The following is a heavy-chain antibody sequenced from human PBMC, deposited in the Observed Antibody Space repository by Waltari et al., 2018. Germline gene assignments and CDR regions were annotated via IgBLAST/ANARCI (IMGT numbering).Heavy chain of an antibody. CDR3: AEGGGSYYDY. Sequence: QVQLQESGPGLVKPSQTLSLTCTVSGGSISSHYWSWIRQPPGKGLEWIGYIYYSGSTNDNPSLKSRVTISVDTSKNQCSLKLGSVTAADTAVYYCAEGGGSYYDYWGQGTLVTVSS. J-gene: IGHJ4*02. V-gene: IGHV4-59*11. CDR1: GGSISSHY. D-gene: IGHD1-26*01. CDR2: IYYSGST.